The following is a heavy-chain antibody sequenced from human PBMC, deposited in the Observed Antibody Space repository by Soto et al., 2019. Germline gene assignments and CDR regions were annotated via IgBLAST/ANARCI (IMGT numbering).Heavy chain of an antibody. CDR3: ARDYYDSSGYAYFDY. CDR2: IWYDGSNK. J-gene: IGHJ4*02. V-gene: IGHV3-33*01. D-gene: IGHD3-22*01. Sequence: GSLRLSCAASGFTFSSYGMHWVRQAPGKGLEWVAVIWYDGSNKYYADSVKGRFTISRDNSKNTLYLQMNSLRAEDTAVYYCARDYYDSSGYAYFDYWGQGTLVTVSS. CDR1: GFTFSSYG.